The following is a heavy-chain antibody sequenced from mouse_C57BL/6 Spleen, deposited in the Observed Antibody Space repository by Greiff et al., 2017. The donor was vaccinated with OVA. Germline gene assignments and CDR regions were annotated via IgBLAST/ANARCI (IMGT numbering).Heavy chain of an antibody. D-gene: IGHD5-5*01. CDR2: IHPNSGST. CDR1: GYTFTSYW. J-gene: IGHJ2*01. V-gene: IGHV1-64*01. CDR3: ARSTYARYFDY. Sequence: VQLQQPGAELVKPGASVKLSCKASGYTFTSYWMHWVKQRPGQGLEWIGMIHPNSGSTNYNEKFKSKATLTVDKSSSTAYMQLSSLTSEDSAVYYCARSTYARYFDYWGQGTTLTVSS.